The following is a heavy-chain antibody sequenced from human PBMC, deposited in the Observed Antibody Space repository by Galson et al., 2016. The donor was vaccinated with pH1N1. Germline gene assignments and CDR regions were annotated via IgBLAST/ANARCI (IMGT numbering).Heavy chain of an antibody. CDR3: ASPSRPPREIHLWSPNDALDI. CDR2: IIPIFGTA. J-gene: IGHJ3*02. Sequence: SVKVSCKASGGTFSSYAINWVRQAPGQGLEWMGGIIPIFGTANYAQKFQGRVTITADESTSTAYMELSSLRSEDTAVYYCASPSRPPREIHLWSPNDALDIWGQGTMVTVSS. V-gene: IGHV1-69*13. D-gene: IGHD5-18*01. CDR1: GGTFSSYA.